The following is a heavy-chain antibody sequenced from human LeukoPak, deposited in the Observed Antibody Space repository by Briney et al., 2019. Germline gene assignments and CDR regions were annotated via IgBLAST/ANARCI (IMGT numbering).Heavy chain of an antibody. D-gene: IGHD5-18*01. CDR1: GFTFSSYG. V-gene: IGHV3-23*01. J-gene: IGHJ6*03. CDR3: AKVRIQLWSYYYYYYMDV. Sequence: GGTLRLSCEASGFTFSSYGMSWVRQAPGKGLEWVSAISGSGGSTYYADSVKGRFTISRDNSKNTLYLQMNSLRAEDTAVYYCAKVRIQLWSYYYYYYMDVWGKGTTVTISS. CDR2: ISGSGGST.